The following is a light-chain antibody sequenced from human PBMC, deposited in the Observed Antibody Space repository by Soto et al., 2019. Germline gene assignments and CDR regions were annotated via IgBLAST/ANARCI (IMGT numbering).Light chain of an antibody. Sequence: SSELTQPPSVSVAPGQTASISCGGNNIGIKDVYWYQQQPGQAPVLVIYDNRDRPSWIPERFSGSNSGNTATLTISRVEAGDEADYYCQVWDTSSDHPVFGGGTKVTVL. CDR1: NIGIKD. CDR2: DNR. CDR3: QVWDTSSDHPV. V-gene: IGLV3-21*01. J-gene: IGLJ2*01.